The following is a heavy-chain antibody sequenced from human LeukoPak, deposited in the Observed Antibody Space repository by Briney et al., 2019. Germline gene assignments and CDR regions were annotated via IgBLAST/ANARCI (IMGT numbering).Heavy chain of an antibody. J-gene: IGHJ6*03. CDR2: IYHSGSS. Sequence: PSETLSLTCAVSGYSISSGHYWVWIRQPPGKGLEYIGNIYHSGSSHYNPSLKSRVTISVDTSNNQFSLKLSSVTAADTAVYYCARAKNPYYYYYMDFWGRGTTVAVSS. CDR1: GYSISSGHY. V-gene: IGHV4-38-2*01. CDR3: ARAKNPYYYYYMDF.